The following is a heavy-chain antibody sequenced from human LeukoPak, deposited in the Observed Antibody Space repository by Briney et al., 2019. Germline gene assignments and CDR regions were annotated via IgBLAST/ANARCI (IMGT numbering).Heavy chain of an antibody. Sequence: GGSLRLSCAASGFTFTNYWMNWLRQAPGKGLEWVANIKQDGGAKNYVDSVKGRFTISRDNAKNSLYLQMNNLRVEDTAVYYCARDLARRLRYFDWLENWFDPWGQGTLVTVSS. D-gene: IGHD3-9*01. J-gene: IGHJ5*02. CDR1: GFTFTNYW. CDR3: ARDLARRLRYFDWLENWFDP. V-gene: IGHV3-7*01. CDR2: IKQDGGAK.